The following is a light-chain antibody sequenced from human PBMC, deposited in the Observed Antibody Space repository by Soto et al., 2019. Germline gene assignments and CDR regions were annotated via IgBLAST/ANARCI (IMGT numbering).Light chain of an antibody. CDR1: SSNIGNNF. V-gene: IGLV1-51*01. CDR3: QSYDSSLSIWV. J-gene: IGLJ3*02. Sequence: QAVVTQPPSLSAAAGQKVTISCSGSSSNIGNNFVSWYQQLPGAAPKLLTYDNDRRPSGIPDRFSGSKSGTSASLAIAGLQAEDEADYFCQSYDSSLSIWVFGGGTKVTVL. CDR2: DND.